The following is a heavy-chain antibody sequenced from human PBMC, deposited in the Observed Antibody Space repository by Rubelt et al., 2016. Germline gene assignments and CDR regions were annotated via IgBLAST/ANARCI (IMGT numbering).Heavy chain of an antibody. D-gene: IGHD6-13*01. J-gene: IGHJ3*02. CDR2: INAGNGNT. V-gene: IGHV1-3*01. CDR3: ARGSWFRGAFDI. CDR1: GYTFTSYY. Sequence: QVQLVQSGAEVKKPGASVKVSCKASGYTFTSYYMHWVRQAPGQGLEWMGWINAGNGNTKYSQKFQGRVTITRDTSASTAYMELSSLRSDDTAVYYCARGSWFRGAFDIWGQGTMVTVSS.